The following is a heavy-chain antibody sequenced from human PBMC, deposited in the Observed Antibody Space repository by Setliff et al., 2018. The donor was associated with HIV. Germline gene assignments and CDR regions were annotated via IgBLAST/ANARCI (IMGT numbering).Heavy chain of an antibody. CDR2: IRGKAYGGTT. CDR1: GFAFGDYA. D-gene: IGHD3-3*01. Sequence: PGGSLRLSCTGSGFAFGDYAMTWVRQAPGKGLEWVGFIRGKAYGGTTEYAASVKGRFTISRDSSKNALYLKFYRPRPDDTAVYYCARARTIDYWSDSLAFWGQGTLVTVSS. J-gene: IGHJ4*02. CDR3: ARARTIDYWSDSLAF. V-gene: IGHV3-49*04.